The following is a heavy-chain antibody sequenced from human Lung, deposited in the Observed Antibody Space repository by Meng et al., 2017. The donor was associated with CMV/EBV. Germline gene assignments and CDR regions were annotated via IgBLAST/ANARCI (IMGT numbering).Heavy chain of an antibody. Sequence: GXSXKISXKYFGYSFTNCWIGWVRQMPGKGLEWMGIINPGDSDTQYRASFQGQVTISADKSINTAYLQWGSLKASDTAMYYCAIRWRYGNGPYFDYWGQGXLVTVSS. CDR1: GYSFTNCW. CDR3: AIRWRYGNGPYFDY. CDR2: INPGDSDT. V-gene: IGHV5-51*01. J-gene: IGHJ4*02. D-gene: IGHD2-8*01.